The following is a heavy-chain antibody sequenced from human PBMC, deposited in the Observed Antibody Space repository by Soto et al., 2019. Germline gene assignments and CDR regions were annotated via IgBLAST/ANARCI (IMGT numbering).Heavy chain of an antibody. V-gene: IGHV4-31*03. CDR2: IYYSGST. D-gene: IGHD5-18*01. CDR3: ARDKVTRGYSYVRYYFDY. CDR1: GGSISSGGYY. J-gene: IGHJ4*02. Sequence: QVQLQESGPGLVKPSQTLSLTCTVSGGSISSGGYYWSWIRKHPGKGLEWIGYIYYSGSTYYNPSLKSRVTISVDTSKNQFSLKLSSVTAADTAVYYCARDKVTRGYSYVRYYFDYWGQGTLVTVSS.